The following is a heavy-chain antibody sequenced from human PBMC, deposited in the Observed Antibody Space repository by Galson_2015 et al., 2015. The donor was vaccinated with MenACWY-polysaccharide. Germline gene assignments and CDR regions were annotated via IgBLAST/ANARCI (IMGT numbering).Heavy chain of an antibody. V-gene: IGHV3-69-1*01. D-gene: IGHD6-13*01. CDR3: ARVRIASRSFDY. Sequence: SLRLSCAASGFTFSNYHMNWVRQAPGKGLEWASYISSSSTIYYADSVKGRFTISRDNAKNSLYLQMNSLRAEDTAVYYCARVRIASRSFDYWGLGTLVTVSS. J-gene: IGHJ4*02. CDR2: ISSSSTI. CDR1: GFTFSNYH.